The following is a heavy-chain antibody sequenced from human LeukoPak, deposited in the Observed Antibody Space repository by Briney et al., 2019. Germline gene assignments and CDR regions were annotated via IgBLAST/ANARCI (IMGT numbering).Heavy chain of an antibody. V-gene: IGHV4-59*08. D-gene: IGHD6-13*01. CDR1: GGSISSYY. J-gene: IGHJ4*02. CDR2: IYYRCTP. CDR3: ARHWRGYSSSWYDY. Sequence: PSETLSLTCTVSGGSISSYYWSWIRQPPGKGLEWIGYIYYRCTPNSTPSLESRVTISVHTSKTQFSLKLSSVTAADTAVYYCARHWRGYSSSWYDYWGQGTLVTVSS.